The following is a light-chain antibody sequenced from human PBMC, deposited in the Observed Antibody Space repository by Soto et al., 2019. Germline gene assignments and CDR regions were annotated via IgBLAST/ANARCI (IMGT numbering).Light chain of an antibody. CDR3: GSYTTSGSVV. CDR2: DVN. CDR1: SSDVGAYNY. Sequence: QLVLTQPASVSGSPGQSIAISCIGTSSDVGAYNYVSWYQQHPGKAPKLVIYDVNNRPSGVSNRFSGSKSGNTASLTISGRQAEDEADYYCGSYTTSGSVVFGGGTKLTVL. V-gene: IGLV2-14*03. J-gene: IGLJ2*01.